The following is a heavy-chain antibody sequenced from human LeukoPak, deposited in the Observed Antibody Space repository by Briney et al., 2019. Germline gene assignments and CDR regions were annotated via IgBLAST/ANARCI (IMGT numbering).Heavy chain of an antibody. CDR2: IYYSGST. V-gene: IGHV4-61*01. J-gene: IGHJ4*02. D-gene: IGHD6-13*01. CDR1: GGSVSSGSYY. Sequence: SETLSLTCTVSGGSVSSGSYYWSWIRQPPGKGLEWIGYIYYSGSTNYNPSLKSRVTISVDTSKNQLSLKLSSVTAADTAVYYCARDYSSSWSEYYFDYWGQGTLVTVSS. CDR3: ARDYSSSWSEYYFDY.